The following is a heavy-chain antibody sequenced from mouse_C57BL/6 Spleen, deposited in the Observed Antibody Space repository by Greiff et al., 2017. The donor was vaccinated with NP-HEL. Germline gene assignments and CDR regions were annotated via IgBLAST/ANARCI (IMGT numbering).Heavy chain of an antibody. CDR1: GYTFTSYG. D-gene: IGHD3-2*02. J-gene: IGHJ4*01. Sequence: QVQLQQSGAELARPGASVKLSCKASGYTFTSYGISWVKQRTGQGLEWIGEIYPRSGNTYYNEKFKGKATLTADKSSSTAYMELRSLTSEDSAVYFCARCCDSSGYDAMDYWGQGTSVTVSS. V-gene: IGHV1-81*01. CDR2: IYPRSGNT. CDR3: ARCCDSSGYDAMDY.